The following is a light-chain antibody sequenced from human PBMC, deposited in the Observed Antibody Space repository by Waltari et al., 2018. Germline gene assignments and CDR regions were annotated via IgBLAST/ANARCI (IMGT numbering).Light chain of an antibody. CDR1: QSVISTH. J-gene: IGKJ1*01. Sequence: EPVLTQSPGTLSLSPGERATLFCRASQSVISTHLVWYQQRPGQAPRLLIYGASTRAPGIPDRLSGSGSGTDFTLTISRLEPEDFAMYYCQQYGGSPLWTFGQGTKVEIK. V-gene: IGKV3-20*01. CDR3: QQYGGSPLWT. CDR2: GAS.